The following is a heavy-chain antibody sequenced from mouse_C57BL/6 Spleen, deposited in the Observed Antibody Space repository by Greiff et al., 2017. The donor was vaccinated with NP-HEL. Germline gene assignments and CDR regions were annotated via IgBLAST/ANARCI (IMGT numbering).Heavy chain of an antibody. CDR1: GYTFTSYW. D-gene: IGHD2-10*02. J-gene: IGHJ1*03. V-gene: IGHV1-52*01. CDR3: ARSYGNYGGYFDV. CDR2: IDPSDSET. Sequence: VQLQQPGAELVRPASSVKLSCKASGYTFTSYWMHWVKQRPIQGLEWIGNIDPSDSETHYNQKFKDKATLTVDKSSSTAYMQLSSLTSEDSAVYYCARSYGNYGGYFDVWGTGTTVTVSS.